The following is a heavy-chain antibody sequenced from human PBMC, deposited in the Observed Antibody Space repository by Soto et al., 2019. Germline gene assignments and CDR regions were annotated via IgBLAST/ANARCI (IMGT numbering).Heavy chain of an antibody. CDR1: GYSFTSYW. V-gene: IGHV1-69*01. J-gene: IGHJ4*02. Sequence: KISCKGSGYSFTSYWISWVRQAPGQGLEWMGGIIPIFGTANYAQKFQGRVTITADESTSTAYMELSSLRSEDTAVYYCASSPYFDWLSSYYFDYWGQGTLVTVSS. CDR3: ASSPYFDWLSSYYFDY. D-gene: IGHD3-9*01. CDR2: IIPIFGTA.